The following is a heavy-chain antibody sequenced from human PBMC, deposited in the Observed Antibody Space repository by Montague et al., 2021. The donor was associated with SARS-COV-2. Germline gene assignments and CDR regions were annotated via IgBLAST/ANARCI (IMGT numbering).Heavy chain of an antibody. Sequence: SETLSLTCAVSGDSISTANWWTWVRLPPGKGLEWVGEIYYTGSTKYKPSLKSRVTMLVDKSWNQFSLRLTSVTAADTAVYYCARGGSGQSDLAYWGQGTPVTVSS. CDR1: GDSISTANW. J-gene: IGHJ4*02. CDR2: IYYTGST. D-gene: IGHD3-16*01. V-gene: IGHV4-4*02. CDR3: ARGGSGQSDLAY.